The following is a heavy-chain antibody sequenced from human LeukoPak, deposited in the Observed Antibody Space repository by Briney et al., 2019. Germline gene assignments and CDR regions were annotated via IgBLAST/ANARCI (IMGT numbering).Heavy chain of an antibody. CDR3: ARDSTTYYDFWSGYYNNWFDP. D-gene: IGHD3-3*01. CDR2: INAGNGNT. Sequence: WASVKVSCKASGYTFTSYAMHWVRQAPGQRLEWMGWINAGNGNTKYSQKFQGRVTITRDTSASTAYMELSSLRSEDTAVYYCARDSTTYYDFWSGYYNNWFDPWGQGTLVTVSS. J-gene: IGHJ5*02. CDR1: GYTFTSYA. V-gene: IGHV1-3*01.